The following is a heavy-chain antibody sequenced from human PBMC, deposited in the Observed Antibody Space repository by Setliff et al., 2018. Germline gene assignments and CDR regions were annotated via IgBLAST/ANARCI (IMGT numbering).Heavy chain of an antibody. CDR3: VKGSGYDKFDL. CDR1: GFTFSSHG. Sequence: PGGSLRLSCVASGFTFSSHGMTWVRLAPGKGLEWISYISTSSSTIYSADSVKGRFGISKDNAKKSLYLDMWNLRDEDTATYYCVKGSGYDKFDLWGQGTLVTVSS. V-gene: IGHV3-48*02. D-gene: IGHD5-12*01. J-gene: IGHJ5*02. CDR2: ISTSSSTI.